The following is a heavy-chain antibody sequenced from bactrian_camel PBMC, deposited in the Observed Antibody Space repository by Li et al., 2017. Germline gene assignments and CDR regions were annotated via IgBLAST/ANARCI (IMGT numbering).Heavy chain of an antibody. CDR3: AADLNCPRRWSSLSEGYSY. D-gene: IGHD2*01. J-gene: IGHJ4*01. CDR1: GFTFSSYW. Sequence: HVQLVESGGGSVQAGGSLRLSCAASGFTFSSYWMNWVRQAPGKGLEWVSSIYSDGSNTYYADSVRGRFTVSKDNDRNTLYLQMNSLKPEDTAMYYCAADLNCPRRWSSLSEGYSYWGHGTQVTVS. V-gene: IGHV3S6*01. CDR2: IYSDGSNT.